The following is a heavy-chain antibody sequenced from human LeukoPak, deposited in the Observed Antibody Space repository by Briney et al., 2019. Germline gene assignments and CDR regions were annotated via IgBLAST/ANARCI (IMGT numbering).Heavy chain of an antibody. CDR2: IKQDGSEK. J-gene: IGHJ6*03. Sequence: GGSLRLSCAASGFTVSSNYMSWVRQAPGKGLEWVANIKQDGSEKYYVDSVKGRFTISRDNAKNSLYLQMNSLRAEDTAVYYCARDSFRVATITFYYYYYMDVWGKGTTVTVSS. CDR1: GFTVSSNY. CDR3: ARDSFRVATITFYYYYYMDV. V-gene: IGHV3-7*01. D-gene: IGHD5-12*01.